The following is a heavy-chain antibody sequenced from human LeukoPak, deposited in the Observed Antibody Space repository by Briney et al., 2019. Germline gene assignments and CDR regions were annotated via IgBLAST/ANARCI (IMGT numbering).Heavy chain of an antibody. V-gene: IGHV3-64*01. CDR1: GGTFSSYA. CDR2: ISSNGGST. Sequence: ASVKVSCKASGGTFSSYAMHWVRQAPGKGLEYVSAISSNGGSTYYANSVKGRFTISRDNSKNTLYLRTGSLRAEDMAVYYCARTLRFLDPFDYWGQGTLVTVSS. CDR3: ARTLRFLDPFDY. J-gene: IGHJ4*02. D-gene: IGHD3-3*01.